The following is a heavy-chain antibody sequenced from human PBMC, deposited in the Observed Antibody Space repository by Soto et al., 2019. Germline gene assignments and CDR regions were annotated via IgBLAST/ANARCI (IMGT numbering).Heavy chain of an antibody. CDR3: ARGSGSYYALDY. J-gene: IGHJ4*02. D-gene: IGHD1-26*01. Sequence: QVPLVESGGGVVQPGRSLRLSCAASGFTFSSYAMHWVRQAPGKGLEWVAVISYDGSNKYYADSVKGRFTISRDNSKNTLYLQMNSLRAEDTAVYYCARGSGSYYALDYWGQGTLVTVSS. CDR2: ISYDGSNK. V-gene: IGHV3-30-3*01. CDR1: GFTFSSYA.